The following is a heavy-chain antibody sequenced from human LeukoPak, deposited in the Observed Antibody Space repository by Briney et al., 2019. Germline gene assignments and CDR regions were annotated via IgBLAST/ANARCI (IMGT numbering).Heavy chain of an antibody. V-gene: IGHV4-34*01. CDR2: ITHSRST. CDR1: RGSFTGYF. CDR3: AGSRGYSTSGHIAFDI. D-gene: IGHD6-13*01. J-gene: IGHJ3*02. Sequence: SETLSLTCAVYRGSFTGYFCTWIRQPPGKGLEWIGEITHSRSTSSNPSLKSRVTISIDTSKNQFSLKLTSVTAADTAVYYCAGSRGYSTSGHIAFDIWGQGTMVTVSS.